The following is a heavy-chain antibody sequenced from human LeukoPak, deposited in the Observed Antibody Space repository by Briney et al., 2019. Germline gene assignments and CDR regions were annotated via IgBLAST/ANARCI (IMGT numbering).Heavy chain of an antibody. J-gene: IGHJ4*02. D-gene: IGHD1-26*01. V-gene: IGHV1-2*02. CDR2: INPNSGGT. CDR1: GYALTGYY. Sequence: ASVKVSCKASGYALTGYYMHWVRQAPGQGLEWMGWINPNSGGTNYAQKFQGRVTMTRDTSISTAYMELSRLRSDDTAVYYCARSGATTGPLDYWGQGTLVTVSS. CDR3: ARSGATTGPLDY.